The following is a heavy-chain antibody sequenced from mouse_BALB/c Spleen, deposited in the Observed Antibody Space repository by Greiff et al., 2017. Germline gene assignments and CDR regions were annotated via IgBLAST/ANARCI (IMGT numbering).Heavy chain of an antibody. D-gene: IGHD1-1*01. CDR1: GYTFTEYT. V-gene: IGHV1-18*01. CDR3: AIKRCYGSNLFAY. J-gene: IGHJ3*01. CDR2: INPNSGGT. Sequence: EVQLQQSGPELVKPGASVKISCKTSGYTFTEYTMHWVKQSHGKSLEWIGGINPNSGGTSYNQKFKGKATLTVDKSYNTAYMELRSLTSEDSAVYYCAIKRCYGSNLFAYWGQGTLVTVSA.